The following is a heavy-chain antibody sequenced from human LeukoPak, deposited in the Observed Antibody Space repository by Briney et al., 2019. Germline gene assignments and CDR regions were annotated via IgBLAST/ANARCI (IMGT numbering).Heavy chain of an antibody. Sequence: GGSLRLSCAASGFTFSSYSMNWVRQAPGKGLEWVSSISPTSSYVYYSDSMKGRFTISRDNAKNSLYLQMNSLRAEDTAVYYCASGPLISYNSSTYPPFDYWGQGTLVTVSS. V-gene: IGHV3-21*01. CDR1: GFTFSSYS. D-gene: IGHD6-6*01. CDR3: ASGPLISYNSSTYPPFDY. J-gene: IGHJ4*02. CDR2: ISPTSSYV.